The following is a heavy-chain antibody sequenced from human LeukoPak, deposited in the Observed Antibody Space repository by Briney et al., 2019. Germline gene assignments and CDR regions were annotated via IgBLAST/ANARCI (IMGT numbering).Heavy chain of an antibody. Sequence: GGSLRLSCAASGFTFSSYSMNWVRQAPGKGLEGVSSISSSSSYIYYADSVKGRFTISRDNAKNSLYLQMISLRAEDTAVYYCARSSTSYLSYLFDYWGQGTLVTVSS. CDR3: ARSSTSYLSYLFDY. CDR1: GFTFSSYS. CDR2: ISSSSSYI. J-gene: IGHJ4*02. V-gene: IGHV3-21*01. D-gene: IGHD2-2*01.